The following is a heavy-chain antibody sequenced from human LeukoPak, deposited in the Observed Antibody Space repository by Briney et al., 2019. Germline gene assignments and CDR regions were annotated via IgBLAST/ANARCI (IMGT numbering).Heavy chain of an antibody. Sequence: GGSLRLSCAASGYTVSSNYMSWVRQAPGKGPECVSVIYPGGSTYYADSVKGRFTISRDDSKNTLYLQMNSLRAEDTAVYYCARESSGYYLDYWGQGTLVTVSS. D-gene: IGHD6-25*01. CDR1: GYTVSSNY. CDR2: IYPGGST. J-gene: IGHJ4*02. CDR3: ARESSGYYLDY. V-gene: IGHV3-53*01.